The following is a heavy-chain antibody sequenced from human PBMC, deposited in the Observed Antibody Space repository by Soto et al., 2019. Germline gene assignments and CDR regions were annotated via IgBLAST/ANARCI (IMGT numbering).Heavy chain of an antibody. CDR1: GASISGFY. Sequence: TSETLSLTCTVSGASISGFYWGWIRKSAGKGLEWIGRIYATGTTDYNPSLKSRVMMSVDTSKKQFSLKLRSVTAADPAVYYRVRDGTKTLRDWFDPWGQGISGTVS. CDR3: VRDGTKTLRDWFDP. CDR2: IYATGTT. V-gene: IGHV4-4*07. D-gene: IGHD1-1*01. J-gene: IGHJ5*02.